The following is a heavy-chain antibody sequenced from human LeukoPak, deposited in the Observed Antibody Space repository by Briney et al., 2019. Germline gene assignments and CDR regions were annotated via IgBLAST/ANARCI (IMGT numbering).Heavy chain of an antibody. CDR2: INHSGST. CDR1: GGSFSGYY. V-gene: IGHV4-34*01. CDR3: ARDRKESYYDFWSGHHYFDY. Sequence: SETLSLTCAVYGGSFSGYYWSWIRQPPGKGLEWIGKINHSGSTNYNPSLKSRVTISVDTSKNQFSLKLSSVTAADTAVYYCARDRKESYYDFWSGHHYFDYWGQGTLVTVSS. D-gene: IGHD3-3*01. J-gene: IGHJ4*02.